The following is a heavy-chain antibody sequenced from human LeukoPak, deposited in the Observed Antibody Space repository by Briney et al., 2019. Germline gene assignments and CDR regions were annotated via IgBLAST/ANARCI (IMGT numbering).Heavy chain of an antibody. D-gene: IGHD3-16*02. J-gene: IGHJ4*02. V-gene: IGHV3-7*01. CDR1: GFTFGGHW. Sequence: QTGGSLRLSCAASGFTFGGHWMSWVRQAPGKGLEWVAIINQDGNEKYYVDSVRGRFTISRDNAKNSLYLQMSILRAEDTAVYYCARSYTTGRFDYWGRGTLVTVSS. CDR3: ARSYTTGRFDY. CDR2: INQDGNEK.